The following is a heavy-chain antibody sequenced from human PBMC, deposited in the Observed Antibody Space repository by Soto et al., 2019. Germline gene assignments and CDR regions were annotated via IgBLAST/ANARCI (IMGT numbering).Heavy chain of an antibody. J-gene: IGHJ4*02. CDR1: GFTFSSYA. CDR2: LSASGGST. V-gene: IGHV3-23*01. CDR3: AKDQGVSGAYSYGYDY. Sequence: LRLSCAASGFTFSSYAMSWVRQAPGKGLEWVLALSASGGSTYYADPVKGRFTISRDNSKDTLYLHMNSLRAEDTAVYYCAKDQGVSGAYSYGYDYWGQGILVTVSS. D-gene: IGHD5-18*01.